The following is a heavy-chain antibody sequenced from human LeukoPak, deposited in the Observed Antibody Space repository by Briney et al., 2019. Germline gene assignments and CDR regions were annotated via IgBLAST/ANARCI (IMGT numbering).Heavy chain of an antibody. J-gene: IGHJ6*03. CDR3: ARHREHYYDFWSGDYYYMDV. CDR2: ISAYNGNT. Sequence: GASVKVSCKASGYTFTSYGISWVRQAPGQGLEWMGWISAYNGNTNYAQKLQGRVTMTTDTSTSTAYMELRSLRSDDTAVYYYARHREHYYDFWSGDYYYMDVWGKGTTVTVSS. V-gene: IGHV1-18*01. D-gene: IGHD3-3*01. CDR1: GYTFTSYG.